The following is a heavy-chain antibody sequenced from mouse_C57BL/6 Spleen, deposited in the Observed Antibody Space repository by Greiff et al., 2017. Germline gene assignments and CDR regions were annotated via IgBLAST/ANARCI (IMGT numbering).Heavy chain of an antibody. Sequence: EVKLLESGGGLVQPGGSMKLSCVASGFTFSNYWMNWVRQSPEKGLEWVAQIRLKSDNYATHYAESVKGRFTISRDDSKSSVYLQMNNLRAEDTGIYYCTGDTSYWYFDVWGTGTTVTVSS. CDR3: TGDTSYWYFDV. CDR1: GFTFSNYW. D-gene: IGHD2-12*01. J-gene: IGHJ1*03. CDR2: IRLKSDNYAT. V-gene: IGHV6-3*01.